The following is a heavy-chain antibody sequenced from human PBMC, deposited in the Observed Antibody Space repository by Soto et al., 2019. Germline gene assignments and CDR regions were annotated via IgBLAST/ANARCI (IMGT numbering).Heavy chain of an antibody. D-gene: IGHD1-1*01. Sequence: SETLSLTCAVSGYSISTGYYWGWIRQPPGKGLEWIGTIYHSGSTYYNPSLKSRVTISVDTSKNQFSLKLSSVTAADTAVYYCARDGLQRGGIYYYYYGMDVWGQGNTGT. CDR2: IYHSGST. CDR3: ARDGLQRGGIYYYYYGMDV. V-gene: IGHV4-38-2*02. J-gene: IGHJ6*02. CDR1: GYSISTGYY.